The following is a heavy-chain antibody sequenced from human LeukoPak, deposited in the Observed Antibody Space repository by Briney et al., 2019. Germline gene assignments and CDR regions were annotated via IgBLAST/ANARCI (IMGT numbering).Heavy chain of an antibody. V-gene: IGHV1-46*01. Sequence: ASVKVSCKASGYTFTSYYMHWVRQAPGQGLEWMGIINPSGGSTSYAQKFQGRVTMASDTSTSTVYMELSSLRSDDTAVYYCARNVGSGLDYWGQGTLVTVSS. CDR1: GYTFTSYY. CDR3: ARNVGSGLDY. D-gene: IGHD1-1*01. CDR2: INPSGGST. J-gene: IGHJ4*02.